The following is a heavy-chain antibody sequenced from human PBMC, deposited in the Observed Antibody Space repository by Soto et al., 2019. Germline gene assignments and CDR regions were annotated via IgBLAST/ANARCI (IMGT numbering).Heavy chain of an antibody. CDR1: GYTFTDYY. CDR2: INPNSGAT. Sequence: QVQLVQSRAEVKKPGASVNVSCKASGYTFTDYYIYWLRQAPGHGLEWMGWINPNSGATNYAHNFQGRVTMTRDTSIRAAYMELSRLSSDDTAVYYCAKDQGGYMVSGMDVWGQRTTVTVSS. CDR3: AKDQGGYMVSGMDV. J-gene: IGHJ6*02. V-gene: IGHV1-2*02. D-gene: IGHD2-2*02.